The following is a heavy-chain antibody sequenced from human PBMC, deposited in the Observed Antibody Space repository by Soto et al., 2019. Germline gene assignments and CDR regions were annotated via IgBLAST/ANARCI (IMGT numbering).Heavy chain of an antibody. V-gene: IGHV4-34*01. J-gene: IGHJ4*02. D-gene: IGHD3-22*01. CDR1: GGSFSGYY. Sequence: SETLSLTCAVYGGSFSGYYWSWIRQPPGKGLEWIGEINHSGSTNYNPSLKSRVTISVDTSKNQFSLKLSSVTAADTAVYYCARGRYYYDSSGYYPPFDYWGQGTLVTVSS. CDR3: ARGRYYYDSSGYYPPFDY. CDR2: INHSGST.